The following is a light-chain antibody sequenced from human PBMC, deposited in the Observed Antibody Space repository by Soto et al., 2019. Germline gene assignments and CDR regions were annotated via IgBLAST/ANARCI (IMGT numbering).Light chain of an antibody. CDR3: ATWDGSLPGEV. CDR1: SSNIGNNY. CDR2: DNS. V-gene: IGLV1-51*01. J-gene: IGLJ2*01. Sequence: QSVLTQSPSVSAAPGQTVTISCSGSSSNIGNNYVSWYQQLPGTAPKLLIYDNSKRPSGIPDRFSGSKSGTSGTLDITGLQTGDEADYYCATWDGSLPGEVFGGGTKLTVL.